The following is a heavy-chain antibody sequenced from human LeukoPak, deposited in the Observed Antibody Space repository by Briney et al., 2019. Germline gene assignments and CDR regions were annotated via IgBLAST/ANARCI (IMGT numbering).Heavy chain of an antibody. CDR2: ISSNGGST. J-gene: IGHJ4*02. V-gene: IGHV3-64*01. D-gene: IGHD3-3*01. CDR3: ARGHYDFWSGSDY. CDR1: GFTFSSYA. Sequence: GGSLRLSCAASGFTFSSYAMHWVRQAPGKGLEYVSAISSNGGSTYYANSVKGRFTISRDNSKNTLYLQMGSLRAEDMAVYYCARGHYDFWSGSDYWGQGTLVTVSS.